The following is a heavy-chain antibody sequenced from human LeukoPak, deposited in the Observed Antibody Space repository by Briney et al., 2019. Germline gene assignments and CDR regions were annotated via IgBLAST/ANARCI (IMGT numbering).Heavy chain of an antibody. CDR2: IKQDGSEN. V-gene: IGHV3-7*05. CDR1: GFSFSTYW. CDR3: ARGGSSSYYL. Sequence: GGSLRLSCAASGFSFSTYWMSWVRQAPGKGLEWVANIKQDGSENYYVDSVKGRFTISRDNAKNSLYLQMNSLRAEDTAVYYCARGGSSSYYLWGQGTLVTVSS. J-gene: IGHJ4*02. D-gene: IGHD6-13*01.